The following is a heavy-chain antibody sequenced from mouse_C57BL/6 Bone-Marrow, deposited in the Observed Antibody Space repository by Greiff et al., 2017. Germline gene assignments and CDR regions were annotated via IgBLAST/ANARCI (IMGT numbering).Heavy chain of an antibody. J-gene: IGHJ3*01. Sequence: EVQVVESGGGLVKPGGSLKLSCAASGFTFSSYAMSWVRQTPEKRLEWVATISDGGSYTYYPDNVKGRFTISRDNAKNNLYLQMSQLKSEDTAMYYCARGLYYYGSSYCAYWGQGTLVTVSA. V-gene: IGHV5-4*01. D-gene: IGHD1-1*01. CDR2: ISDGGSYT. CDR1: GFTFSSYA. CDR3: ARGLYYYGSSYCAY.